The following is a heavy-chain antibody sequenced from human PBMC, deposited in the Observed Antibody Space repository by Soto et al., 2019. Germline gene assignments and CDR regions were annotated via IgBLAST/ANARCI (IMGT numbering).Heavy chain of an antibody. CDR3: ALSTTVKTTYAFDI. CDR2: IYWDDDK. CDR1: GFSLSTSGMG. V-gene: IGHV2-5*02. Sequence: QITLKESGPTLVKPTQTLTLTCTFSGFSLSTSGMGVGWIRQPPGKAMEWLALIYWDDDKRYSPSLKSRLTITKDTSKNQVVLTMTNMDPVDTATYYCALSTTVKTTYAFDIWGKGTMVTVSS. J-gene: IGHJ3*02. D-gene: IGHD4-17*01.